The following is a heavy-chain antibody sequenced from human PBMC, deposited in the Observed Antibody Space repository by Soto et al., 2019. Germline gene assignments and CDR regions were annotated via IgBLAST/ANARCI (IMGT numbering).Heavy chain of an antibody. J-gene: IGHJ6*03. CDR3: ARQVTIFGVIINYMDV. Sequence: PGESLKISCKGSGYSFTSDWIAWVRQMPGKGLEWMGIIYPDDSDTRYSPSFQGQVTISADKSISTAYLQWSSLKASDTAMYYCARQVTIFGVIINYMDVWGKGTTVTVSS. D-gene: IGHD3-3*01. V-gene: IGHV5-51*01. CDR1: GYSFTSDW. CDR2: IYPDDSDT.